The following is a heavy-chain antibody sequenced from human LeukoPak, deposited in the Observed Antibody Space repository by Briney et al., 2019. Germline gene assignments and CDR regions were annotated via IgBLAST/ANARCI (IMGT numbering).Heavy chain of an antibody. Sequence: ASVKVSCKASGGTFSSYAISWVRQAPGQGLEWMGGIIPIFGTANYAQKFQGRVTITADESTSTAYMELSSLRSEDTAVYYCARGQSITMVRGVKITYFDYWGQGTLVTVSS. J-gene: IGHJ4*02. CDR3: ARGQSITMVRGVKITYFDY. D-gene: IGHD3-10*01. CDR1: GGTFSSYA. CDR2: IIPIFGTA. V-gene: IGHV1-69*13.